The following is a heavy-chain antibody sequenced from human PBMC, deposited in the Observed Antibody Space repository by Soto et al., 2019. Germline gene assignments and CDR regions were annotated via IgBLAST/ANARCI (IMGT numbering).Heavy chain of an antibody. CDR2: IYHSGNT. J-gene: IGHJ5*02. Sequence: QLQLQESGPGLVKSSGTLSLTCAVSGGSIITSSWWTWVRQSPGTGLEWIGEIYHSGNTNSNPSLTSRVTMSVDKSNNQFALRLNSVTAADTAVYYCARRTTVTRDWFDPWGQGTLVTVSS. D-gene: IGHD4-17*01. V-gene: IGHV4-4*02. CDR3: ARRTTVTRDWFDP. CDR1: GGSIITSSW.